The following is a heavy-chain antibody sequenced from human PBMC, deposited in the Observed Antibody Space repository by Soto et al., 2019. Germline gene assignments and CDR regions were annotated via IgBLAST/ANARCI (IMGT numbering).Heavy chain of an antibody. CDR3: ARGTRESWYSSTWRNWFDP. CDR1: GGSISSGDYY. D-gene: IGHD6-13*01. Sequence: QVQLQESGPGLVKPSQTLSLTCTVSGGSISSGDYYWSWIRQPPGKGMEWIVYIYYSGSSYYNPSPKSGVTLSVDTSKNQFSLKLSSVTGADTAVYYCARGTRESWYSSTWRNWFDPWGQGTLVTVSS. J-gene: IGHJ5*02. V-gene: IGHV4-30-4*01. CDR2: IYYSGSS.